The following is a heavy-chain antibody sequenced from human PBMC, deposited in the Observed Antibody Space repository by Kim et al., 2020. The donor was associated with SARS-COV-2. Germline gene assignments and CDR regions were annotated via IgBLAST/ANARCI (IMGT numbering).Heavy chain of an antibody. CDR3: ARHRLSYSYGIT. CDR2: T. V-gene: IGHV5-51*01. D-gene: IGHD5-18*01. J-gene: IGHJ5*02. Sequence: TRYRPSVQGQVTISADKSISTAYLQWSSLKASDTAMYYCARHRLSYSYGITWGQGTLVTVSS.